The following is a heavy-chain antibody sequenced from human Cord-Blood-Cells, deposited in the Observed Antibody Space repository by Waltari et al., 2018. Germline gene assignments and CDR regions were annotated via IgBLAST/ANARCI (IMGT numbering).Heavy chain of an antibody. CDR3: ARDWTIFGVVIYAFDI. CDR2: IYTSGST. J-gene: IGHJ3*02. V-gene: IGHV4-4*07. CDR1: GGPISSYY. D-gene: IGHD3-3*01. Sequence: QVQLQESGPGLVKPSETLSLTCTVAGGPISSYYWTWIRQPAGKGLEWIGRIYTSGSTNYNPSLKSRVTMSVDTSKNQFSLKLSSVTAADTAVYYCARDWTIFGVVIYAFDIWGQGTMVTVSS.